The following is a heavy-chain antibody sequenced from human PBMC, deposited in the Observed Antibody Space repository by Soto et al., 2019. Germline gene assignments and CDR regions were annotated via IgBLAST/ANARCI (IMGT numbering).Heavy chain of an antibody. V-gene: IGHV4-30-4*01. CDR2: IYYSGST. CDR1: GGSISSGDYY. CDR3: ARGGACGGDCYSEDAFDI. D-gene: IGHD2-21*02. J-gene: IGHJ3*02. Sequence: QVQLQESGPGLVKPSQTLSLTCTVSGGSISSGDYYWSWIRQPPGKGLEWIGYIYYSGSTYYNPALKRRVTISVDTSKNQFSLKLSSVTAADTGVYYCARGGACGGDCYSEDAFDIWGQGTMVTVSS.